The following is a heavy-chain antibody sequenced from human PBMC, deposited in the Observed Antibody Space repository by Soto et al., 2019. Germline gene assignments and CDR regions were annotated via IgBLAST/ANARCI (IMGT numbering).Heavy chain of an antibody. J-gene: IGHJ3*02. Sequence: GASVKVSCKASGYTFTFYAMHWVRQAPGQRLEWMGWINTGNGNTKYSQNFQDRVTITRDTSASTAYMELSSLRSEDTAVYYCARDPPLVPSAFDIWGQGTMVTVS. CDR2: INTGNGNT. CDR3: ARDPPLVPSAFDI. D-gene: IGHD2-8*02. V-gene: IGHV1-3*04. CDR1: GYTFTFYA.